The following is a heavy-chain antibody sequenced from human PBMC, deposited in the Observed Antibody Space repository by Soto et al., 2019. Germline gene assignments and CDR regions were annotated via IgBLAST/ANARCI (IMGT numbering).Heavy chain of an antibody. CDR3: ARSLEGTTVPNWFDP. CDR1: ADTFNSYS. Sequence: QVQLVQSGAEVKKPGSSVKVSCKASADTFNSYSLSWLRQASGQRLEWMGGITPVFGTADYAQSFEDRLTITADYSLSTVYMELSRLRSDETAVYYCARSLEGTTVPNWFDPWGQGALVTAS. V-gene: IGHV1-69*01. J-gene: IGHJ5*02. CDR2: ITPVFGTA. D-gene: IGHD4-17*01.